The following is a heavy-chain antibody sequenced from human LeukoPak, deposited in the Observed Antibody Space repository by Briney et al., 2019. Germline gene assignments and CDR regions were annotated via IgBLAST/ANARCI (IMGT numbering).Heavy chain of an antibody. J-gene: IGHJ4*02. CDR2: IYYSGST. D-gene: IGHD3-3*01. CDR1: GGSISSSSYY. CDR3: ARTHYDFWSGYHSGNFDY. Sequence: SETLCLTCTVSGGSISSSSYYWGWIRQPPGKGLEWIGSIYYSGSTYYNPSLKSRVTISVDTSKNQFSLKLSSVTAADTAVYYCARTHYDFWSGYHSGNFDYWGQGTLVTVSS. V-gene: IGHV4-39*01.